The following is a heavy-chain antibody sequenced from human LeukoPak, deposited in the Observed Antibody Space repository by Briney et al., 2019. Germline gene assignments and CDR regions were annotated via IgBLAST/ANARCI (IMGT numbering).Heavy chain of an antibody. CDR1: GGSISTSNYY. V-gene: IGHV4-39*07. CDR2: IFYSGST. D-gene: IGHD3-22*01. J-gene: IGHJ3*02. Sequence: SETLSLTCTVSGGSISTSNYYWGWIRQPPGKGPEWIGNIFYSGSTYYGPSLKSRLTISLDTSRNQFSLKLYSVTAADTAVYYCARGSLYYYDSSGYPGLDAFDIWGQGTMVTVSS. CDR3: ARGSLYYYDSSGYPGLDAFDI.